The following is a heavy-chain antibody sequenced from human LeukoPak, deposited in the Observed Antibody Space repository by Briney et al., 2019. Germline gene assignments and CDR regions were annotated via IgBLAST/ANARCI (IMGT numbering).Heavy chain of an antibody. CDR3: ARSDCSSTSCYWAIDY. D-gene: IGHD2-2*01. CDR2: IIPIFGTA. V-gene: IGHV1-69*06. J-gene: IGHJ4*02. Sequence: ASVKVSCKASGGTFSSYAISWVRQAPGQGLEWMGGIIPIFGTANYAQKFQGRVTITADKSTSTAYMELSSLRSEDTAVYYCARSDCSSTSCYWAIDYWGQGTLVTVSS. CDR1: GGTFSSYA.